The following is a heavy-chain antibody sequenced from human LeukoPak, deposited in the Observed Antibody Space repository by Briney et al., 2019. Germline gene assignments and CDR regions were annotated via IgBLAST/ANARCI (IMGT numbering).Heavy chain of an antibody. CDR2: IWSDATEK. J-gene: IGHJ4*02. CDR1: GFTYSHYG. D-gene: IGHD4-11*01. V-gene: IGHV3-33*08. CDR3: ARDAQRGFDYSNSLEY. Sequence: GGSLRPSCAASGFTYSHYGMHWVRQAPGKGLEWVAVIWSDATEKYYGDAVKGRFTLSRDNSRNTLYLQMNSLRVEDTAVYYCARDAQRGFDYSNSLEYWGQGTLVTVSS.